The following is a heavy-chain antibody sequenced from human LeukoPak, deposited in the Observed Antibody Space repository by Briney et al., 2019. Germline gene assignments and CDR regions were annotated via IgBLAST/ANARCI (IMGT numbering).Heavy chain of an antibody. J-gene: IGHJ4*02. CDR1: GFSFCSYG. Sequence: GGSLRLSCAASGFSFCSYGMSWLRQAPGKGLVWVSAISGSGDRTYYADSVKGRFTISRDNPRNTLYLQLNSLRAEDTAVYYCAKIQGYFDYWGQGALVTVSS. V-gene: IGHV3-23*01. CDR2: ISGSGDRT. CDR3: AKIQGYFDY.